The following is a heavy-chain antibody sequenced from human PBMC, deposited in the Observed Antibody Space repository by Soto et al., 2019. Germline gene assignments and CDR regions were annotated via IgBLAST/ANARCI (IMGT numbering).Heavy chain of an antibody. CDR3: AREWGMITFGGVEGYMDV. Sequence: GGSLRLSCAASGFTFSSYWMHWVRQAPGKGLVWVSRINSDGSSTSYADSVKGRFTISRDNAKNTLYLQMNSLRAEDTAVYYCAREWGMITFGGVEGYMDVWGKGTTVTVSS. D-gene: IGHD3-16*01. CDR1: GFTFSSYW. CDR2: INSDGSST. V-gene: IGHV3-74*01. J-gene: IGHJ6*03.